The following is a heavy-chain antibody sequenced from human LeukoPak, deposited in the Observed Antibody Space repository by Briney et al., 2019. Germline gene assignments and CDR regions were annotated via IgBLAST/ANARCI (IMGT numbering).Heavy chain of an antibody. CDR3: ATDRIDGYTDPFDY. CDR1: GYTFTDYY. Sequence: ASVKVSCKVSGYTFTDYYMHWVQQAPGKGLEWMGLVDPEDGETIYAEKFQGRVTITADTSTDTAYMELSSLRSEDTAVYYCATDRIDGYTDPFDYWGQGTLVTVSS. D-gene: IGHD5-24*01. CDR2: VDPEDGET. J-gene: IGHJ4*02. V-gene: IGHV1-69-2*01.